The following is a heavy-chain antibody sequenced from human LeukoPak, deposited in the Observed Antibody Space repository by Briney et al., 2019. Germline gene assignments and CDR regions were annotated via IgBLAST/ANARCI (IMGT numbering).Heavy chain of an antibody. J-gene: IGHJ6*03. Sequence: GGSLRLSCAASGFTLSSYGMHWVRQAPGKGLEWVAVISYDGSNKYYADSVKGRFTISRDNSKNTLYLQMNSLRAEDTAVYYCAKDYVDIVATTYYYYYYMDVWGKGTTVTVSS. V-gene: IGHV3-30*18. D-gene: IGHD5-12*01. CDR2: ISYDGSNK. CDR1: GFTLSSYG. CDR3: AKDYVDIVATTYYYYYYMDV.